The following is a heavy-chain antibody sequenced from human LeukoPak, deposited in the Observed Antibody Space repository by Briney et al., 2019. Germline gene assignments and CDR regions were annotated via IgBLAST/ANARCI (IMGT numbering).Heavy chain of an antibody. CDR1: GYTFTGYY. J-gene: IGHJ6*02. D-gene: IGHD6-13*01. Sequence: GASVKVSCKASGYTFTGYYMHWVRQAPGQGLEWMGWINPNSGGTNYAQKFQGRVTMTRDTSISTAYMELSRLRSDDTAVYYCARDRGYSSSWYGARYGMDVWGQGTTVTVSS. CDR2: INPNSGGT. CDR3: ARDRGYSSSWYGARYGMDV. V-gene: IGHV1-2*02.